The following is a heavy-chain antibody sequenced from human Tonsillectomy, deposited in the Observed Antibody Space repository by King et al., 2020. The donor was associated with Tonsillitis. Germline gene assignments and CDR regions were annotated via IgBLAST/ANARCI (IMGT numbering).Heavy chain of an antibody. Sequence: VQLVESGGGFVQPGGSLRLSWAGSGFTFSIVALSWVRQAPGKGMEWFSGIWDRVRKTHDADSVRGRLTIPSDTSKNTVYLQMNSLRVEATAVYYCARRYGDFPSADYWGQGTLVTVSS. V-gene: IGHV3-23*04. CDR1: GFTFSIVA. CDR3: ARRYGDFPSADY. J-gene: IGHJ4*02. D-gene: IGHD2-21*02. CDR2: IWDRVRKT.